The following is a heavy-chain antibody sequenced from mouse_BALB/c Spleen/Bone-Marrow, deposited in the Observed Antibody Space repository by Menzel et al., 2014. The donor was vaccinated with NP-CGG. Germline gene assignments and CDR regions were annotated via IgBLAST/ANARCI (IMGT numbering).Heavy chain of an antibody. D-gene: IGHD1-1*01. CDR3: ARGGYYGSSYEDYAMDY. Sequence: QVQLQQSGAELMKPGASVKISCKATGYTFSSYWIEWVKQRPGHGLEWIGEILPGSGSTNYNEKFKGKATFTADTSSNTAYMHLSSLTSEDSAVYYCARGGYYGSSYEDYAMDYWGQGTSVTVSS. J-gene: IGHJ4*01. CDR1: GYTFSSYW. CDR2: ILPGSGST. V-gene: IGHV1-9*01.